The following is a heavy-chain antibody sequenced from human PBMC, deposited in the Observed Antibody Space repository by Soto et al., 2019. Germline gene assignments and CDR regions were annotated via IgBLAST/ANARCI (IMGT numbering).Heavy chain of an antibody. CDR2: IYYSGST. Sequence: QVQLQESGPGLVKPSETLSLTCTDSGGSISSYYWSWIRQPPGKGLEWIGYIYYSGSTNYNPSLKSRVTISVDTSKNQFCLKLSSVTAADTAVYYCARRYGYYFDYWGQGTLVTVSS. J-gene: IGHJ4*02. CDR1: GGSISSYY. CDR3: ARRYGYYFDY. V-gene: IGHV4-59*08. D-gene: IGHD5-18*01.